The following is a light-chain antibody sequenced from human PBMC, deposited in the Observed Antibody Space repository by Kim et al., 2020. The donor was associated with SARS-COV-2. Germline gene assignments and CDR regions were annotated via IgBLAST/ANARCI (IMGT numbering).Light chain of an antibody. CDR1: SSNIGGAT. CDR3: AVWDDSLNGWV. Sequence: QPVLTQPPSASGTPGQRVTISCAGSSSNIGGATVSWFQQVPGTAPKLLIYDNSQRPSGVPDRFSGSKSDTSASLAISGLQSEDEADYYCAVWDDSLNGWVFGGGTRLTVL. V-gene: IGLV1-44*01. CDR2: DNS. J-gene: IGLJ3*02.